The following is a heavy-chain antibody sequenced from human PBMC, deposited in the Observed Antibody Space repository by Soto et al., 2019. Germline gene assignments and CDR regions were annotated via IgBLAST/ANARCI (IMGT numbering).Heavy chain of an antibody. Sequence: QVQLVQSGAEVKKPGASVKVPCKASGYTFTNYGISWVRQAPGQGLEWMGWINSYNGITNNAQNFQGRVTMTTDTSTNTAYMELRSLRSDDTAVYDCARHRQNYGSFDYWGQGTLVTVSS. CDR3: ARHRQNYGSFDY. D-gene: IGHD4-17*01. V-gene: IGHV1-18*01. J-gene: IGHJ4*02. CDR2: INSYNGIT. CDR1: GYTFTNYG.